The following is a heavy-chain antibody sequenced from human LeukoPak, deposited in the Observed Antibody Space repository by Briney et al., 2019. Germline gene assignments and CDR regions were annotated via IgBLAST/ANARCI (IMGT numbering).Heavy chain of an antibody. D-gene: IGHD3-10*01. CDR2: YSSSSSYI. CDR1: GFTFSSYS. Sequence: GGSLRLSCAASGFTFSSYSMNWVRQAPGKGLEWVSSYSSSSSYIYYADSVKGRFTISRDNAKNSLYLQMNSLRAEDTAVYYCARDPTPSYYGSGSSFDYWGQGTLVTVSS. J-gene: IGHJ4*02. CDR3: ARDPTPSYYGSGSSFDY. V-gene: IGHV3-21*01.